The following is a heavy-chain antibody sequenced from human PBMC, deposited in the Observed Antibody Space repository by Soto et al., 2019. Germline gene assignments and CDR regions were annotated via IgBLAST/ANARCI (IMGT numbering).Heavy chain of an antibody. J-gene: IGHJ4*02. CDR2: IRIKAHGGTA. CDR1: GFNLGDYV. CDR3: SRGQWGVNPVDS. V-gene: IGHV3-49*03. Sequence: EVQLVESGGGLVEPGRSLRLSCTAFGFNLGDYVVSWFRQTPGKGLEWVGFIRIKAHGGTAEYAASVKGRFTISRDDSRDIAYLQMNSLKNEDTGVYYCSRGQWGVNPVDSWGQGTMVTISS. D-gene: IGHD6-19*01.